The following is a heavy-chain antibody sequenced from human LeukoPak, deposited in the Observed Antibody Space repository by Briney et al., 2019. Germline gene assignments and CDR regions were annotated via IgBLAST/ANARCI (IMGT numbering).Heavy chain of an antibody. Sequence: GGSLRLSCAASGFTFSNAWMSWVRQAPGKGLELDGRIKSKTDGGTTDYAAPVKGRFTISRDDSKNTLYLQMNSLKTEDTAVYYCTTLWFQGDYWGQGTQVTVSS. J-gene: IGHJ4*02. V-gene: IGHV3-15*01. CDR2: IKSKTDGGTT. D-gene: IGHD2-21*01. CDR3: TTLWFQGDY. CDR1: GFTFSNAW.